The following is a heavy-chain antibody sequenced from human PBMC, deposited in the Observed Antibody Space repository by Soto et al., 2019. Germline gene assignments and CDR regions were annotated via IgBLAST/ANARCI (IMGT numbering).Heavy chain of an antibody. J-gene: IGHJ6*02. V-gene: IGHV6-1*01. Sequence: SQTLSLTCAISGGSVSSNSAGWNWVRQTPSRGLEWLGRTYYRSKWFNNYAVSVKSRITINPDTSQNQFSLHLDSVTPEDTAVYYCARDTSTRVDYYYYYGMDVWGQGTTVTVSS. D-gene: IGHD3-10*01. CDR2: TYYRSKWFN. CDR3: ARDTSTRVDYYYYYGMDV. CDR1: GGSVSSNSAG.